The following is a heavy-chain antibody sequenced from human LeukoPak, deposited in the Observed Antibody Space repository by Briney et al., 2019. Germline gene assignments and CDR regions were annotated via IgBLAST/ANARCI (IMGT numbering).Heavy chain of an antibody. CDR1: GYAISSGYY. J-gene: IGHJ4*02. CDR2: IYHSDST. V-gene: IGHV4-38-2*02. D-gene: IGHD1-14*01. CDR3: ARDNRANGPFDH. Sequence: PSETLSLTCTVSGYAISSGYYWGWIRQSPGKGLEWIGSIYHSDSTYYNPSLKSRLTISVDTSKNQFSLKLNSVTAADTAVYYCARDNRANGPFDHWGQGTLVTVSS.